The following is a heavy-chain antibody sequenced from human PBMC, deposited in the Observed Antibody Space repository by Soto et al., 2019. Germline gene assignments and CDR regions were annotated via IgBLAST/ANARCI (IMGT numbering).Heavy chain of an antibody. CDR2: INHSGST. V-gene: IGHV4-34*01. CDR3: ARGRERNYYGSGSYYSNPNYYYYYGMDV. D-gene: IGHD3-10*01. CDR1: GGSFGGYY. Sequence: AEALSLTWAVCGGSFGGYYWTWIRQPPGKGLEWIGEINHSGSTNYNPSLKSRVTISVDTSKNQFSLKLSSVTAADTAVYYCARGRERNYYGSGSYYSNPNYYYYYGMDVWSQGTTVTVSS. J-gene: IGHJ6*02.